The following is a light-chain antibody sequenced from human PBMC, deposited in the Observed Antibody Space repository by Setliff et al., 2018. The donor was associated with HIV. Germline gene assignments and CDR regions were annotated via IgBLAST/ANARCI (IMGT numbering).Light chain of an antibody. V-gene: IGLV2-11*01. J-gene: IGLJ1*01. CDR2: DVS. CDR1: SSDVGGYNY. CDR3: CSYTNTPLYV. Sequence: QSALTQPRSVSGSPGQSVTISCTGTSSDVGGYNYVSWYQQHPGKAPKLMIYDVSKWPSGVPDRFSGSKSGNTASLTISGLQAEDEADYYCCSYTNTPLYVFGTGTKVTVL.